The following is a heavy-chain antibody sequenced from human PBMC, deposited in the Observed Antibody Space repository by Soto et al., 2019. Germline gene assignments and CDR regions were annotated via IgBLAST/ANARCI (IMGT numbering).Heavy chain of an antibody. J-gene: IGHJ4*02. CDR3: ARGEWELPDY. CDR2: LIPTIGKA. CDR1: GDSFSPSV. V-gene: IGHV1-69*01. D-gene: IGHD1-26*01. Sequence: QVHLVQSGAEVKKPGSSVKVSCTASGDSFSPSVFMWVRQAPGQGLEWMGGLIPTIGKADYAQKFQGRVTITADESTTPAFMEMSSLRSDDTAVYYCARGEWELPDYWGQGTLVTVSS.